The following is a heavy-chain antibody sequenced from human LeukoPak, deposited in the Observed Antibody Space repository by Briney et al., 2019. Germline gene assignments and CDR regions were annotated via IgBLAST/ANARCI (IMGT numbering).Heavy chain of an antibody. CDR2: IWYDGSNK. J-gene: IGHJ4*02. V-gene: IGHV3-33*01. CDR1: GFTFSSYG. CDR3: TTDLLRFLEWLSFDY. D-gene: IGHD3-3*01. Sequence: PGGSLRLSCAASGFTFSSYGMHWVRQAPGKGLEWVAVIWYDGSNKYYADSVKGRFTISRDNSKNTLYLQMNSLKTEGTAVYYCTTDLLRFLEWLSFDYWGQGTLVTVSP.